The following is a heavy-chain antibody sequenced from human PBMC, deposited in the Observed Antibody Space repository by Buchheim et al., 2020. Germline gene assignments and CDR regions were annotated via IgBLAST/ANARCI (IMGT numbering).Heavy chain of an antibody. J-gene: IGHJ2*01. Sequence: QVQLQESGPGLVKPSETLSLTCTVSGGSISNNYWNWIRQPPGKGLEWIGYIYYSGSTYYNPSLKSRVTMSVDTSKNQFSLKLNSVTAADTAVYYCAKRLNGYDSWYFDLWGRGTL. D-gene: IGHD5-12*01. CDR2: IYYSGST. CDR1: GGSISNNY. CDR3: AKRLNGYDSWYFDL. V-gene: IGHV4-59*01.